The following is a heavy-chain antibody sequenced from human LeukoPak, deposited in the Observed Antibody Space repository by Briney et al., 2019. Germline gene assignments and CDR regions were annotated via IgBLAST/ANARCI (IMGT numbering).Heavy chain of an antibody. J-gene: IGHJ4*02. V-gene: IGHV4-59*01. Sequence: SETLSLTCTVSGGSISSYYWSWIRQPPGKGLEWIWYIYYSGSTNYNPSLKSRVTISVDTSKNQFSLKLSSVTAADTAVYYCARFIVTTVTTAFHDYWGQRTLVTVSS. D-gene: IGHD4-17*01. CDR1: GGSISSYY. CDR2: IYYSGST. CDR3: ARFIVTTVTTAFHDY.